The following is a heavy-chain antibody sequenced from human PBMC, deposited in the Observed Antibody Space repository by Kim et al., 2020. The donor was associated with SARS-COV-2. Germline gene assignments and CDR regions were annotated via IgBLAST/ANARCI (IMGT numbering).Heavy chain of an antibody. Sequence: SETLSLTCTVSGGSITSHYWSWVRQPAGKTLEWVGRIHTRGNTNYTPSLKGRITISVETSKNQFSLRLRSVTAPDTAVNFCAREKSSTCPLSGSYYGMDV. CDR1: GGSITSHY. CDR2: IHTRGNT. V-gene: IGHV4-4*07. CDR3: AREKSSTCPLSGSYYGMDV. J-gene: IGHJ6*01. D-gene: IGHD3-22*01.